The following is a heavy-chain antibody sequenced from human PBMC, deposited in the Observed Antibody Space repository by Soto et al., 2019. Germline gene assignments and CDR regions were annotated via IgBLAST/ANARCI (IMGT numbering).Heavy chain of an antibody. CDR1: GVTFGNYA. CDR3: AKDRGPYCSGGICYPPSWFDP. CDR2: ITGIDGRT. D-gene: IGHD2-15*01. Sequence: PGGALGLTSVDSGVTFGNYAMSWVRQAPGKGLEWVSSITGIDGRTYYADSVKGRFTISRDNPKNTLYLQMNNLRAEDTAMFYCAKDRGPYCSGGICYPPSWFDPWGQGTQVPVSS. J-gene: IGHJ5*02. V-gene: IGHV3-23*01.